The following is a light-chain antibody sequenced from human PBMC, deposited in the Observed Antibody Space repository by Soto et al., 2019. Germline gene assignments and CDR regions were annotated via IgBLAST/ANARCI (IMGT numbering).Light chain of an antibody. J-gene: IGLJ2*01. V-gene: IGLV1-40*01. CDR3: QSYDSSLSGSL. CDR2: GNS. Sequence: QSVLTQPPSVSGAPGQRVTISCTGSSSNIGAGYDVHWYQQLPGTAPKHLIYGNSNRPSGVPDRFSGSKSGTSASLAITGLQAEDEADYYCQSYDSSLSGSLFGGGTKVTVL. CDR1: SSNIGAGYD.